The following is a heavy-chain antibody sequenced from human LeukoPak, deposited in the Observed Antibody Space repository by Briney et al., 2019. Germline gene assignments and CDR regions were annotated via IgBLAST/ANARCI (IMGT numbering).Heavy chain of an antibody. Sequence: GASVKVSCKASGYTFTGYVINWVRQAPGQGLEWVGWISGYNGNTKYAQKVQGRVTMTTDTSTNTAYMDLRSLRSDDTAVYFCARDPYDLLTGYYSGSGGDYWGQGTLVTVSS. D-gene: IGHD3-9*01. CDR1: GYTFTGYV. CDR2: ISGYNGNT. V-gene: IGHV1-18*01. CDR3: ARDPYDLLTGYYSGSGGDY. J-gene: IGHJ4*02.